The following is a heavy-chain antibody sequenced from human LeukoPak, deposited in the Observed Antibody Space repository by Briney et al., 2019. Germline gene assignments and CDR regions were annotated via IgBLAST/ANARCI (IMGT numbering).Heavy chain of an antibody. D-gene: IGHD4-17*01. J-gene: IGHJ2*01. CDR1: GGSISSSSYY. CDR3: ARTTFRYFDL. Sequence: SETLSLTCTVSGGSISSSSYYWGWIRQPPGKGLEWIGSIYYSGSTYYNPSLKSRVTISVDTSKNQFSLKLSSVTAADTAVYYCARTTFRYFDLWGRGTWSLSPQ. CDR2: IYYSGST. V-gene: IGHV4-39*01.